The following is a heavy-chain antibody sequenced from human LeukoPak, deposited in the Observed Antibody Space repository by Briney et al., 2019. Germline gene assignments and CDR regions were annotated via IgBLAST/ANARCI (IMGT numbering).Heavy chain of an antibody. J-gene: IGHJ3*02. CDR3: AKNIVVVIAIYAFDI. CDR2: INHSGST. Sequence: SETLSLTCAVYGGSFSGYYWSWIRQPPGKGLEWIGEINHSGSTNYNPSLKSRVIISVDTSKNQFSLKLSSVTAADTAVYYCAKNIVVVIAIYAFDIWGQGTMVTVSS. V-gene: IGHV4-34*01. D-gene: IGHD2-21*01. CDR1: GGSFSGYY.